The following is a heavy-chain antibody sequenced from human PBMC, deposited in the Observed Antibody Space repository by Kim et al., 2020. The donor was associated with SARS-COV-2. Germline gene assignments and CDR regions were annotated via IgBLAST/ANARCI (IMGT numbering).Heavy chain of an antibody. Sequence: GGSLRLSCAASGFTFSSYAMHWVRQAPGKGLEWVAVISYDGSNKYYADSVKGRFTISRDNSKNTLYLQMNSLRAEDTAVYYCARESRPYIVVVPAAIDP. V-gene: IGHV3-30*04. D-gene: IGHD2-2*01. CDR2: ISYDGSNK. J-gene: IGHJ5*02. CDR1: GFTFSSYA. CDR3: ARESRPYIVVVPAAIDP.